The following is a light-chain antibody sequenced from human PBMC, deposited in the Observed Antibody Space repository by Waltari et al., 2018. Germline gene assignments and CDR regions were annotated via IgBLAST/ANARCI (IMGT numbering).Light chain of an antibody. V-gene: IGKV1-5*01. J-gene: IGKJ4*01. CDR1: QGISRW. CDR3: QQYSGYSGI. Sequence: DIQMTQSPSTLSASVGDRVTITCRASQGISRWLVWYQQKPGKPPKVLIYDASSLESWVPSRFSGSGSETEFTLVISNLQPDDVATYYCQQYSGYSGIFGGGTKVEIK. CDR2: DAS.